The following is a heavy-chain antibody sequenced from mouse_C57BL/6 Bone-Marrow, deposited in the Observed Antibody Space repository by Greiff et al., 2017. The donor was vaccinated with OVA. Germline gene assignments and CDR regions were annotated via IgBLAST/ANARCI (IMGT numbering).Heavy chain of an antibody. V-gene: IGHV1-81*01. J-gene: IGHJ2*01. CDR3: ARSGLLLRSNY. CDR2: IYPRSGNT. CDR1: GYTFTSYG. Sequence: VKLQESGAELARPGASVKLSCKASGYTFTSYGISWVKQRTGQGLEWIGEIYPRSGNTYYNEKFKGKATLTADKSSSTAYMELRSLTSEDSAVYFCARSGLLLRSNYWGQGTTLTVSS. D-gene: IGHD1-1*01.